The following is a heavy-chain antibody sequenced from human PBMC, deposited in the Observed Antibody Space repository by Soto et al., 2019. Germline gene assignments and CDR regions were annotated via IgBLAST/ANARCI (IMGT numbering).Heavy chain of an antibody. Sequence: GESLKISCAASGFTFSDYYMSWIRQAPGKGLEWVSYISSSGSTIYYADSVKGRFTISRDNAKNSLYLQMNNLRAEDTAVYYCARDFDYYDTSGYYYGLFDYWGQGTLVTVSS. J-gene: IGHJ4*01. CDR1: GFTFSDYY. V-gene: IGHV3-11*01. CDR3: ARDFDYYDTSGYYYGLFDY. D-gene: IGHD3-22*01. CDR2: ISSSGSTI.